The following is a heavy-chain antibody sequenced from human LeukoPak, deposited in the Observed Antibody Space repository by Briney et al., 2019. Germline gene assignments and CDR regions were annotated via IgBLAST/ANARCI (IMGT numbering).Heavy chain of an antibody. CDR2: IDYSENT. Sequence: SETLSLTCTVSGDASSRSRYYWGWLRQSPGKGLEWIGSIDYSENTDYNPSLKSRVSLSVDTSKNQFSLKLSSVTAADTAVYYCARAPLVAAAFDYWGQGTLVTVSS. V-gene: IGHV4-39*07. J-gene: IGHJ4*02. CDR1: GDASSRSRYY. D-gene: IGHD6-13*01. CDR3: ARAPLVAAAFDY.